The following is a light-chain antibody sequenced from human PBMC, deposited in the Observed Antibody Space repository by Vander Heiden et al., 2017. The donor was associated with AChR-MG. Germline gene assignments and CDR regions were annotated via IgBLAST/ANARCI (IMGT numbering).Light chain of an antibody. V-gene: IGLV2-14*01. Sequence: QSALTQPASVSGSPGQSITLSRTGTSSDVGGYNYVSWYQQHPGKAPKLMIYDVSNRPSGVSNRFSGSKSGNTASLTISGLQAEDEADYYCSSYTSSSTLNVFGTGTKVTVL. CDR1: SSDVGGYNY. J-gene: IGLJ1*01. CDR3: SSYTSSSTLNV. CDR2: DVS.